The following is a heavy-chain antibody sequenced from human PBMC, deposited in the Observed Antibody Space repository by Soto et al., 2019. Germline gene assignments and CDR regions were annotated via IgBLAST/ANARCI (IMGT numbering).Heavy chain of an antibody. V-gene: IGHV3-15*07. Sequence: EVQLVESGGGLVKPGGSLRLSCAASGITFIYAWMDWVRQTPGKRLEWVGRIKSQASGGTIDYAAPVKGRFTISRDDSKNTVYLQMDNLKTEDTAGYCCTHLLSLAHPYSYLWGQGTQVTVSS. J-gene: IGHJ4*02. D-gene: IGHD2-21*01. CDR2: IKSQASGGTI. CDR1: GITFIYAW. CDR3: THLLSLAHPYSYL.